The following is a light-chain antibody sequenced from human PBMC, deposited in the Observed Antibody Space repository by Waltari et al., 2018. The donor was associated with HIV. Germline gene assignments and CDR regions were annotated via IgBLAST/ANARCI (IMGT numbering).Light chain of an antibody. J-gene: IGKJ1*01. CDR3: QQYEGDTRT. CDR1: QNIRTS. CDR2: KAS. V-gene: IGKV1-5*03. Sequence: TQMTQSPSTLPASAGDTVTITCRASQNIRTSLAWYQQKHGRSPTLLIYKASALESEVPPRFSGTGSGTEFNLTISGLTSGDFATYYCQQYEGDTRTFGQGTAVE.